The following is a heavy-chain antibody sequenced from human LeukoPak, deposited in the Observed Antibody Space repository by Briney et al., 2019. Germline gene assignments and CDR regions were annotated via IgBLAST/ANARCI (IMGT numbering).Heavy chain of an antibody. CDR1: GFTFSSYE. CDR3: ARVVIAVAVYFDY. J-gene: IGHJ4*02. CDR2: ISSSGSTI. D-gene: IGHD6-19*01. V-gene: IGHV3-48*03. Sequence: GGSLRLSCAASGFTFSSYEMNWVRQAPGKGLEWVSYISSSGSTIYYADSVKGRFTISRDNSKNTLYLQMNSLRAEDTAVYYCARVVIAVAVYFDYWGQGTLVTVSS.